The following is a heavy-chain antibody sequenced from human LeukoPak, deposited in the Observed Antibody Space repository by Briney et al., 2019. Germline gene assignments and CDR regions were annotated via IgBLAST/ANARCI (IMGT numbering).Heavy chain of an antibody. D-gene: IGHD5-12*01. CDR2: ISASGAST. Sequence: GGSLRLSCTASDFTFSNYPMSWVRQAPGKGPEWVSCISASGASTDYADSVKGRFTISRDNSTNTLYLHMNSLRVEDTAVYYYAEDRGNYNNYYMDVWGKGTTVTVSS. J-gene: IGHJ6*03. CDR1: DFTFSNYP. V-gene: IGHV3-23*01. CDR3: AEDRGNYNNYYMDV.